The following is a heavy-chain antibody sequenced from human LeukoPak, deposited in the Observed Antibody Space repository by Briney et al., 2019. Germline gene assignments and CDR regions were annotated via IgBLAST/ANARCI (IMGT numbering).Heavy chain of an antibody. Sequence: ASVKVSCKASGDTFTGHYMHWVRQAPGQGLEWMGWINPNSGGINYLQKFQGRVTMTRDTSISTAYMELSGLRSDDTAVYYCARANVATQRNFNWFDPWGQGTLVTVSS. CDR2: INPNSGGI. CDR3: ARANVATQRNFNWFDP. J-gene: IGHJ5*02. V-gene: IGHV1-2*02. D-gene: IGHD5-12*01. CDR1: GDTFTGHY.